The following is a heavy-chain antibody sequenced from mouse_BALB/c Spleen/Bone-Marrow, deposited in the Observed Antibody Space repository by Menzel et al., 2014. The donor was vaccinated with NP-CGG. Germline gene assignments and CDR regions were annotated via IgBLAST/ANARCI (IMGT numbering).Heavy chain of an antibody. V-gene: IGHV5-6*03. D-gene: IGHD2-10*02. CDR3: ARRGYGNSYWYFDV. CDR1: GFSFNGYG. J-gene: IGHJ1*01. CDR2: ISGGGSYT. Sequence: EVQGVESGGGLVKSGGSLKLSCAASGFSFNGYGMSWVRQTPEKRLEWVATISGGGSYTFYPDSVKGRFTIPRDNAKNTLYLQMSSLKSEDTAMYYCARRGYGNSYWYFDVWGAGTTVTVSS.